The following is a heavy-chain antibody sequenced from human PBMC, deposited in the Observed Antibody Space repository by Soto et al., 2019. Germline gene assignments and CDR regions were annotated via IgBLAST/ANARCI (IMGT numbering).Heavy chain of an antibody. D-gene: IGHD5-18*01. Sequence: TLSLTCTVSGGSISGYYWNWIRQPPGKGLEYIGHIYYIGTTSYNPSLKSRATISVDTSKNQFSLKLTSVTAADTAVYFCARSGSKYGANAFDIWDQGTMVTVSS. CDR2: IYYIGTT. CDR1: GGSISGYY. J-gene: IGHJ3*02. CDR3: ARSGSKYGANAFDI. V-gene: IGHV4-59*01.